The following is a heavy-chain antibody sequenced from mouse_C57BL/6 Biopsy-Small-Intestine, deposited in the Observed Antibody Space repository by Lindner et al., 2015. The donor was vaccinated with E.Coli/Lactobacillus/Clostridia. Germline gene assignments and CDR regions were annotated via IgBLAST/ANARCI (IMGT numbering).Heavy chain of an antibody. CDR2: INGGNDNT. V-gene: IGHV1-4*01. D-gene: IGHD5-1*01. Sequence: SVEGLLARLLDYTFTRYAMHWVRQAPGQGLEWMGWINGGNDNTKYSQKFQGRVTITRDSSASTVYMELSNLKSEDTATYYCARESSAWITYTFDNWGQGTLVTVSS. J-gene: IGHJ4*01. CDR1: DYTFTRYA. CDR3: ARESSAWITYTFDN.